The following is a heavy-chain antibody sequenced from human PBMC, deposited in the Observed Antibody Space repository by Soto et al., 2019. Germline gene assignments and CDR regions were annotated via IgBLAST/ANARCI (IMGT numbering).Heavy chain of an antibody. J-gene: IGHJ6*02. D-gene: IGHD1-26*01. CDR3: AREVGATSPFGYYYYGMDV. CDR2: IWYDGSNK. CDR1: GFTFSSYG. Sequence: GGSLRLSCAASGFTFSSYGMHWVRQAPGKGLEWVAVIWYDGSNKYYADSVKGRFTISRDNSKNTLYLQMNSLRAEDTAVYYCAREVGATSPFGYYYYGMDVWGQGTTVTVSS. V-gene: IGHV3-33*01.